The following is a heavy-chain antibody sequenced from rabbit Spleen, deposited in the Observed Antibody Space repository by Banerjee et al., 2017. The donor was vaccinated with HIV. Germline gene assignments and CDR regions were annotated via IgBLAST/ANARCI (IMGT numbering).Heavy chain of an antibody. CDR1: GIDFSSWYY. CDR2: IYAVTGKA. CDR3: ARDLDGVIGWNFGW. V-gene: IGHV1S40*01. J-gene: IGHJ3*01. Sequence: QQLEESGGGLVKPGGTLTLTCKVSGIDFSSWYYMCWVRQAPGKGLELIGCIYAVTGKAVYASWAKGRFTFSKTASTTVTLQMTSLTAADTATYFCARDLDGVIGWNFGWWGQGTLVTVS. D-gene: IGHD4-1*01.